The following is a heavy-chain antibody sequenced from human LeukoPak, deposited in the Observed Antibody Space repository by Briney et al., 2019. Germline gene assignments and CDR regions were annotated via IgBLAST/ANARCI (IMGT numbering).Heavy chain of an antibody. CDR2: INTNTGNP. Sequence: ASVKVSCKASGYTFTSYAMNWVRQAPGQGLEWMGWINTNTGNPTYAQGFTGRFVFSLDTSVSTAYLQISSLKAEDTAVYYCARIVPLGWSGYPTLNWFDPWGQGTLVTVSS. CDR3: ARIVPLGWSGYPTLNWFDP. J-gene: IGHJ5*02. V-gene: IGHV7-4-1*02. D-gene: IGHD3-3*01. CDR1: GYTFTSYA.